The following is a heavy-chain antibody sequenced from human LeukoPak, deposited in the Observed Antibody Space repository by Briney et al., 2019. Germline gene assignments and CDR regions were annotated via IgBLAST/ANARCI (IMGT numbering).Heavy chain of an antibody. V-gene: IGHV3-23*01. CDR3: AKDRGCSSTSCARYFDY. J-gene: IGHJ4*02. D-gene: IGHD2-2*01. CDR1: GFTFDDYG. CDR2: ISGSGGTT. Sequence: GGSLRLSCAASGFTFDDYGMSWVRQAPAKGLEWVSVISGSGGTTYYADSVKGRFTISRDNSKNTLYLQMNSLRAEDTAEYYCAKDRGCSSTSCARYFDYWGQGTLVTVSS.